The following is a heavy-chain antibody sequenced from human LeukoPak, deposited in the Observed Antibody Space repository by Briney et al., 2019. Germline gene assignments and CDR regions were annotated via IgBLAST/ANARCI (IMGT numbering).Heavy chain of an antibody. J-gene: IGHJ4*02. CDR3: ARDRSALGYRQFDY. CDR1: GYTFTDYF. CDR2: IRPNSGGT. D-gene: IGHD5-18*01. V-gene: IGHV1-2*02. Sequence: PSVKVSCKASGYTFTDYFIHWVRQAPGQGLEWMGWIRPNSGGTSYAQRFQGRVTMARGTSTTTAYMELSGLNSVDTAVYYCARDRSALGYRQFDYWGQGTLVTVSS.